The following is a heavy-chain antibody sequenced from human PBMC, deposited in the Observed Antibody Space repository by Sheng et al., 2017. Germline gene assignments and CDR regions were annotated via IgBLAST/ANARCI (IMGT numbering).Heavy chain of an antibody. CDR2: INSLSTSI. CDR1: GFTFSIYP. Sequence: EVQLVESGGGLVKPRGSLRLSCEASGFTFSIYPMSWVRQAPGKGLQWLSTINSLSTSIYYADSVKGRFTISRDNAKNSLFLQLSSLRVEDTAVYYCARDGMVMSSYMDVWGQGTTVTVSS. CDR3: ARDGMVMSSYMDV. J-gene: IGHJ6*03. D-gene: IGHD3-22*01. V-gene: IGHV3-21*01.